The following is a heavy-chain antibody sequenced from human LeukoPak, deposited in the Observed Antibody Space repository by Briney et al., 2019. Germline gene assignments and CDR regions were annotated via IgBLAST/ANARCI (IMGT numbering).Heavy chain of an antibody. CDR3: VKDSTAQTDYYFDL. J-gene: IGHJ2*01. D-gene: IGHD4-11*01. CDR2: ISWNSGTI. CDR1: GFAFEDYA. Sequence: GGSLRLSCAASGFAFEDYAMHWVRRAPGKGLEWVSGISWNSGTIVYADPVKGRFTISRDNAKKSLHLQMTNLRAEDMAFYHCVKDSTAQTDYYFDLWGRGTLVTVSS. V-gene: IGHV3-9*03.